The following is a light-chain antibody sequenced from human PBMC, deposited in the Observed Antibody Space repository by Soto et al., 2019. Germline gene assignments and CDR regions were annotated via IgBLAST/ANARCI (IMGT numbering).Light chain of an antibody. V-gene: IGLV2-14*03. CDR3: SSYTRTTVV. Sequence: QSALTQPASVSGSPGQSVTISCTATTSDVGGYNYLSWYQQHPGKAPKLILYDGSSRPSGVYNRFSGSKSGNTASLIISGLQPEYEADYHCSSYTRTTVVFGGGTKLTVL. J-gene: IGLJ2*01. CDR1: TSDVGGYNY. CDR2: DGS.